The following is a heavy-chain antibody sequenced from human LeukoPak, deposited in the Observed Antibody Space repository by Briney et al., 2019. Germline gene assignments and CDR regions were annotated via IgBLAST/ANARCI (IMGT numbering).Heavy chain of an antibody. CDR3: AKNLRIAAAGYYFDY. CDR2: ISGSGGST. D-gene: IGHD6-13*01. V-gene: IGHV3-23*01. J-gene: IGHJ4*02. CDR1: GFTFSSYA. Sequence: GGSLRLSCAASGFTFSSYAMSWVRQAPGKGLEWVPAISGSGGSTYYADSVKGRFTISRDNSKNTLYLQMNSLRAEDTAVYYCAKNLRIAAAGYYFDYWGQGTLVTVSS.